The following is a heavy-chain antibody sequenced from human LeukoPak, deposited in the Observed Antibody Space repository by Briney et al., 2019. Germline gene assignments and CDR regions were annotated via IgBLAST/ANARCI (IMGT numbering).Heavy chain of an antibody. CDR2: INSDGSST. CDR3: ARDLGYGGDY. Sequence: GGSLTLSCAASGFTFRSDWMHWVRQAPGKGPVWVSRINSDGSSTTYADSVKGRFTISRDNAKNTLYLQMNSLRAEDTAVYYCARDLGYGGDYWGQGTLVTVSS. D-gene: IGHD5-12*01. V-gene: IGHV3-74*01. CDR1: GFTFRSDW. J-gene: IGHJ4*02.